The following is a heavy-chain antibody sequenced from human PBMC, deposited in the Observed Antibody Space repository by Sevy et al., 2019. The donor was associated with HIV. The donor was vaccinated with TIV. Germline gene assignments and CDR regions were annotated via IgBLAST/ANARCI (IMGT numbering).Heavy chain of an antibody. CDR3: ARAIGTSVVTPVDY. Sequence: GTVTVSCKASGYTFTRYEINWVRQATGQGLEWMGWMNPNSGDTGSVQKFQGRVTMTRNTSISTAYMELRSLRYDHTAVYYCARAIGTSVVTPVDYWGQGTVVLVSS. CDR1: GYTFTRYE. V-gene: IGHV1-8*01. J-gene: IGHJ4*02. CDR2: MNPNSGDT. D-gene: IGHD3-22*01.